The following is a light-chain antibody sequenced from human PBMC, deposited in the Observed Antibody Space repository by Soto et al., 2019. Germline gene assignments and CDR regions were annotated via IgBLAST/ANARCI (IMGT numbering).Light chain of an antibody. CDR1: SSDVGSYNL. Sequence: QSVLTQPASVSGSPGQSITISCTGTSSDVGSYNLVSWYQQHPGKAPKLMIYEGSKRPSGVSNRFSGAKSGNTASLTISGLQAEDEADNYCCSYAGSSSYYVLGNGTKVT. V-gene: IGLV2-23*01. J-gene: IGLJ1*01. CDR2: EGS. CDR3: CSYAGSSSYYV.